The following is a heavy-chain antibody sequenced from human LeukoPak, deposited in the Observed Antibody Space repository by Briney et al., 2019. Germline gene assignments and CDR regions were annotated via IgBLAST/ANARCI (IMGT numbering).Heavy chain of an antibody. CDR1: SGPISSYY. CDR2: VYYSGST. D-gene: IGHD2-15*01. V-gene: IGHV4-59*08. Sequence: SETLSLTCTVSSGPISSYYWSWIRQPPGKGLEWIGYVYYSGSTNYNPSLKSRVTISVDTSKNQFSLKLSSVTAADTAVYYCASYEGGYCSGGSCLEYFQHWGQGTLVTVSS. CDR3: ASYEGGYCSGGSCLEYFQH. J-gene: IGHJ1*01.